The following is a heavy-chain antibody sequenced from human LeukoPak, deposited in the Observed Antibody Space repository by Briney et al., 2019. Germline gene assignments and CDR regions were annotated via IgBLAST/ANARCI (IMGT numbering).Heavy chain of an antibody. CDR2: ISSSSSYI. CDR3: ARSGDGSRDYFDY. J-gene: IGHJ4*02. V-gene: IGHV3-21*01. D-gene: IGHD3-10*01. CDR1: GFTFSSYS. Sequence: GGSLRLSCAASGFTFSSYSMNWVRQAPGKGLEWVSSISSSSSYIYYADSVKGRFTISRDNAKNSLYLQMNSLRAEDTAVYYCARSGDGSRDYFDYWGQGTLVTVSS.